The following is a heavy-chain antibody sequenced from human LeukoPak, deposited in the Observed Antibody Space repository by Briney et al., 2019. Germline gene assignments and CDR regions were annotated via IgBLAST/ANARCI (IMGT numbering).Heavy chain of an antibody. J-gene: IGHJ3*02. CDR3: ARVRGIVLMVYANSGIDAFDI. CDR1: GYTFTSYG. D-gene: IGHD2-8*01. CDR2: ISAYNGNT. Sequence: GASVKVSCKASGYTFTSYGISWVRQAPGQGLEWMGWISAYNGNTNYAQKLQGRVTMTTDTSTSTAYMELSRLRSDDTAVYYCARVRGIVLMVYANSGIDAFDIWGQGTMVTVSS. V-gene: IGHV1-18*01.